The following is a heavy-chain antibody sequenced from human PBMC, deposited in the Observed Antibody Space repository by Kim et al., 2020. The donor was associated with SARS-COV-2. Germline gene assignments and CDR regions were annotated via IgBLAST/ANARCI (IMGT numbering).Heavy chain of an antibody. J-gene: IGHJ4*02. CDR3: ARGRAPAHFDL. V-gene: IGHV3-30-3*01. D-gene: IGHD3-10*01. Sequence: GGSLRLSCEVSGFTLSNYAMHWVRQAPGKGLEWVTLMSYDGNDQYYADYVKGRFIISRDDSENTLYLQMNGLRPEDTAIYFCARGRAPAHFDLWGQGTLVTVSS. CDR2: MSYDGNDQ. CDR1: GFTLSNYA.